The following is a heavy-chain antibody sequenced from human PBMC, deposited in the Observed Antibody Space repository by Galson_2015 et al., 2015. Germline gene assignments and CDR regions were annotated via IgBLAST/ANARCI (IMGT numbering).Heavy chain of an antibody. CDR1: GFTFSRYA. D-gene: IGHD6-13*01. CDR2: ISYDGQNK. Sequence: SLRLSCAASGFTFSRYAMHWVRQPPGKGLEWVAVISYDGQNKYYGDSVKGRFSVFRDNSKNTLYLQANSLRPADTAIYYCARVWSSTWTEGFYGMDVWGLGTTISVS. V-gene: IGHV3-30*04. J-gene: IGHJ6*02. CDR3: ARVWSSTWTEGFYGMDV.